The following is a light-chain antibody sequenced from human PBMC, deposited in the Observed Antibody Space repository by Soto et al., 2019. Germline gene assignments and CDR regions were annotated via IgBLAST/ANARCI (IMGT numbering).Light chain of an antibody. CDR3: QQRSNWQFS. CDR1: QSVTSSH. Sequence: EIVLTQTPGTLSLSPGERATLSCRASQSVTSSHLAWYQQKPGQAPRLLFYGASSRATGIPARFSGSGSGTAFTLTISSLEPEDFAVYDCQQRSNWQFSFGPGTKVDIK. V-gene: IGKV3D-20*02. CDR2: GAS. J-gene: IGKJ3*01.